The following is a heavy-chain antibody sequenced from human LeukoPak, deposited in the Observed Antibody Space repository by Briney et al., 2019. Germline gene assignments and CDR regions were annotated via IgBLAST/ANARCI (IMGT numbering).Heavy chain of an antibody. CDR1: GYTFTGYY. D-gene: IGHD6-13*01. CDR2: INPNSGGT. CDR3: ARVLTAPGGF. J-gene: IGHJ4*02. V-gene: IGHV1-2*02. Sequence: ASVKVSCQASGYTFTGYYMHWVRPAPAQGLEWMGWINPNSGGTNYAQKFQGMVTMTRDTSISTAYMELTRLRSDDTAVYFCARVLTAPGGFWGQGTLVTVSS.